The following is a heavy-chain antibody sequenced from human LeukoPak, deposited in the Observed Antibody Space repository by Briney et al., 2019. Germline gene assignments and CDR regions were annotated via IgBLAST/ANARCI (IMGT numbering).Heavy chain of an antibody. CDR1: GGSISSGGYS. CDR2: IYYSGST. J-gene: IGHJ4*02. D-gene: IGHD3-22*01. CDR3: ASRDYYDSSGAIDY. Sequence: PSQTLSLTCTVSGGSISSGGYSWSWIRQHPGKGLEWIGYIYYSGSTYYNPSLKSRVTISVDTSKNQFSLKLSSVTAADTAVYYCASRDYYDSSGAIDYWGQGTLVTVSS. V-gene: IGHV4-31*03.